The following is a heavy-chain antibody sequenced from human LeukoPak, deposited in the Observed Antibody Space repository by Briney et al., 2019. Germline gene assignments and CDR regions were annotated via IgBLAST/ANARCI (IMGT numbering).Heavy chain of an antibody. CDR1: GGSFSGYY. CDR2: INHSGST. CDR3: ARGRTVYYGSGRGLDY. Sequence: SETLSLTCAVYGGSFSGYYWSWIRQPPGKGLEWIGEINHSGSTNYNPSLKSRVTISVDTSKNQFSLKLSSVTAADTAVYYCARGRTVYYGSGRGLDYWGQGTLVTVSS. D-gene: IGHD3-10*01. J-gene: IGHJ4*02. V-gene: IGHV4-34*01.